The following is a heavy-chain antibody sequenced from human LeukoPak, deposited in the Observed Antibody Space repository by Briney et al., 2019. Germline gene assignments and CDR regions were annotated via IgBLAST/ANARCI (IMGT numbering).Heavy chain of an antibody. V-gene: IGHV3-48*01. Sequence: GGSLRLSCAASGFTSSGYSMNWVRQAPGKGLEWVSYISSGSSTIYYADSVRGRFTISRDNARSSLYLQMNSLRAEDTAVYYCARGRADYYFDYWSQGTLVTVSS. CDR2: ISSGSSTI. CDR1: GFTSSGYS. J-gene: IGHJ4*02. D-gene: IGHD2-21*02. CDR3: ARGRADYYFDY.